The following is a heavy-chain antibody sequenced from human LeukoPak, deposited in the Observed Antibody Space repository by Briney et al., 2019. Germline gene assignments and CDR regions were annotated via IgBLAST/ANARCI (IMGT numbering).Heavy chain of an antibody. CDR3: ARDMLTTADFDY. J-gene: IGHJ4*02. Sequence: ASVKVSCKASGHTFTSYGISWVRQAPGQGLEWMGWISPYNGNTNYALKLQGRVIMTTDTSTSTAYMELRSLRPDDTAVYYCARDMLTTADFDYWGQGTLVTVSS. CDR2: ISPYNGNT. D-gene: IGHD3-16*01. CDR1: GHTFTSYG. V-gene: IGHV1-18*01.